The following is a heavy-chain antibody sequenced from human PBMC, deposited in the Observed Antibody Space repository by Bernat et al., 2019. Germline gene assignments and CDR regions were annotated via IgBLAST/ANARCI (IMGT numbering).Heavy chain of an antibody. CDR3: ARLKGFAAY. Sequence: QLQLQESGPGLVKPSETLSLTCTVSGGSISSSSYYWGWIRQPPGKGLEWIGSIYYSGSTYYNPSRKSRVTISVDTSKNQFSLKLSAVTAADTAVYYCARLKGFAAYWGQGTLVTGSS. CDR2: IYYSGST. CDR1: GGSISSSSYY. J-gene: IGHJ4*02. V-gene: IGHV4-39*01.